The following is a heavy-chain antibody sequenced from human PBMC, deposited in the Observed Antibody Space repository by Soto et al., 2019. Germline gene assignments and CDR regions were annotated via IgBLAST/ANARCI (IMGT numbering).Heavy chain of an antibody. V-gene: IGHV3-7*01. CDR2: INEGGSEK. J-gene: IGHJ4*02. D-gene: IGHD3-22*01. CDR1: GFAYKDYA. Sequence: GSLRLSCAASGFAYKDYAMTWVRQAPGRGLEWVANINEGGSEKFYVDSLKGRFTISRDNAKNSLSLQMSSLRAEDTAVYYCVRVTDHRGSSGYFGPGDYWGQGTLVTVSS. CDR3: VRVTDHRGSSGYFGPGDY.